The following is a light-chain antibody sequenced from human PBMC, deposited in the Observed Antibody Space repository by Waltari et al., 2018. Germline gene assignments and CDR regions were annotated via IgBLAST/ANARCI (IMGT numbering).Light chain of an antibody. CDR3: QAWDSITSHVV. CDR2: QDT. V-gene: IGLV3-1*01. Sequence: SYELTQTPSLSVSPGQTANITCSGDKLGDLYACWYQQKPGQSPLLVIYQDTRRPSGIPVRFSGSNSGNTATLTISGTQAMDEADYYCQAWDSITSHVVFGGGTKLTVL. J-gene: IGLJ2*01. CDR1: KLGDLY.